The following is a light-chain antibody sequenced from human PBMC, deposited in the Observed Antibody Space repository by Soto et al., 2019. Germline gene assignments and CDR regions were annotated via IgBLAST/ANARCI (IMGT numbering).Light chain of an antibody. CDR2: DTS. J-gene: IGKJ4*01. CDR3: QHRSSWPLP. CDR1: QTIDGY. Sequence: EIGLTQSPATLSLSPGERATLSCRASQTIDGYLAWYQQKPGQPPRLVIYDTSNRATGIPARFSGSESGTDFTLSISSLEPGDFAVYFCQHRSSWPLPFGGGTKVAIK. V-gene: IGKV3-11*01.